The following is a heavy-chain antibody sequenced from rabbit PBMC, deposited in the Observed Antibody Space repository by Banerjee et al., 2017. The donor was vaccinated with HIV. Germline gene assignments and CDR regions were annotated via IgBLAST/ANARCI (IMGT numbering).Heavy chain of an antibody. D-gene: IGHD1-1*01. CDR1: GFDFSSSG. CDR2: IDPVFGSI. J-gene: IGHJ4*01. CDR3: ARHYTTNSGYFGL. Sequence: QEQLVESGGGLVQPGGSLKLSCKASGFDFSSSGVNWVRQAPGKGLEWIGYIDPVFGSIHYASWAKGRFTISKTSSTTVTLQMTSLTAADTATYFCARHYTTNSGYFGLWGPGTLVTVS. V-gene: IGHV1S39*01.